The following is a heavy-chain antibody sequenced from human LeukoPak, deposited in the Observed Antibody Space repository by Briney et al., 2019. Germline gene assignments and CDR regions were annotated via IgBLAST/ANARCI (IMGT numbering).Heavy chain of an antibody. CDR2: ISSGTASYI. V-gene: IGHV3-21*01. CDR1: GFSFSSYS. J-gene: IGHJ4*02. Sequence: GGSLRLSCVASGFSFSSYSMNWVRQAPGKGLERVSTISSGTASYIYYADSVRGRFTISRDNAKNSLYLQMNSLRAEDTAVYYCARCSGVFGSSGYWGQGTLVTVSS. CDR3: ARCSGVFGSSGY. D-gene: IGHD6-6*01.